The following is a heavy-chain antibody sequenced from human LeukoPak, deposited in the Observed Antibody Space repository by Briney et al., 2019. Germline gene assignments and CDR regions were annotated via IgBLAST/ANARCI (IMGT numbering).Heavy chain of an antibody. J-gene: IGHJ6*04. Sequence: ASVKVSCKASGYTFTSYYMHWVRQAPGQGLEWMGIINPSGGSTSYAQKFQGRVTMTRDTSTSTVYMELSSLRSEDTAVYYCARDPGIAAAAPYYYYGMDVWGKGTTVTVS. V-gene: IGHV1-46*01. CDR1: GYTFTSYY. CDR2: INPSGGST. D-gene: IGHD6-13*01. CDR3: ARDPGIAAAAPYYYYGMDV.